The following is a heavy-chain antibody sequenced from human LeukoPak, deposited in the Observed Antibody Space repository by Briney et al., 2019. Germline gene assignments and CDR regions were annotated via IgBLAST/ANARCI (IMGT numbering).Heavy chain of an antibody. CDR3: ARDREGDYVGMVAYY. CDR2: IYYSGST. CDR1: GGSISSYY. D-gene: IGHD4-17*01. J-gene: IGHJ4*02. V-gene: IGHV4-59*01. Sequence: SETLSLTCTVSGGSISSYYWNWIRQPAGKGLEWIGYIYYSGSTNYNPSLKSRVTISVDTSKNQFSLKLSSVTAADTAVYYCARDREGDYVGMVAYYWGQGTLVTVSS.